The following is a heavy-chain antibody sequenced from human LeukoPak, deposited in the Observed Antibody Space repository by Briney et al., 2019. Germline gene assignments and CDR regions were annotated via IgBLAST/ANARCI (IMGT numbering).Heavy chain of an antibody. V-gene: IGHV3-7*01. CDR3: ARDLNYFDY. Sequence: GGSLRLSCAASGFTFSSFWMTWVRQAPGKGLEWVANIKQDGSEKYYVDSVRGRFTISRDNATNSLYLQMNSLRAEDTAVYYCARDLNYFDYWGQGTLVTVSP. J-gene: IGHJ4*02. CDR1: GFTFSSFW. CDR2: IKQDGSEK.